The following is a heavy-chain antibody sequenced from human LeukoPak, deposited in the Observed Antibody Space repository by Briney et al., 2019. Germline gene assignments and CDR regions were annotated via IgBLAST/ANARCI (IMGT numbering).Heavy chain of an antibody. Sequence: GGPLRLSCAASGFTFDDYAMHWVRQAPGKGLEWVSGISWNSGSIGYADSVKGRFTISRDNAKNSLYLQTNSLRAEDTALYYCAKDIKSFSAAGYAFDIWGQGTMVTVSS. V-gene: IGHV3-9*01. CDR1: GFTFDDYA. J-gene: IGHJ3*02. D-gene: IGHD6-13*01. CDR2: ISWNSGSI. CDR3: AKDIKSFSAAGYAFDI.